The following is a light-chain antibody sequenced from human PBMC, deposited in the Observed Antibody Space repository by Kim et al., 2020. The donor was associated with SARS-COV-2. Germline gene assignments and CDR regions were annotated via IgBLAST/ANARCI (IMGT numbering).Light chain of an antibody. CDR3: QTWGTGMV. J-gene: IGLJ3*02. V-gene: IGLV4-69*01. Sequence: GASVKLTRTLSSGHSSYANAWHQQQPEKGPRYWMKINSDGSHSKGDGNPDRFSGSSSGAERYLTISSLQSEDEADYYCQTWGTGMVFGGGTQLTVL. CDR1: SGHSSYA. CDR2: INSDGSH.